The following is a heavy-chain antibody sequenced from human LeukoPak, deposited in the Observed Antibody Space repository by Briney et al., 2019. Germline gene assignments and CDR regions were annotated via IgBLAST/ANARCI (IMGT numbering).Heavy chain of an antibody. CDR1: GFTLSSYS. CDR3: ATPAYSSTWYSFDY. Sequence: PGGSLRLSCAASGFTLSSYSMNWVRQAPGKGLEWVSSVSSSSSYIYYADSVKGRFTISRDNAKNSLYLQMNSLRAEDTAVYYCATPAYSSTWYSFDYWGQGTLVTVSS. V-gene: IGHV3-21*01. J-gene: IGHJ4*02. D-gene: IGHD6-13*01. CDR2: VSSSSSYI.